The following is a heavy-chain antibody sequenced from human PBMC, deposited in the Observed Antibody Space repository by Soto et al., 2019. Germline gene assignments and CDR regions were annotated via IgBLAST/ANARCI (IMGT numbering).Heavy chain of an antibody. Sequence: SVKVSCKASGYTFTSYGISWVRQAPGQGLEWMGGIIPIFGTANYAQKFQGRVTITADKSTSTAYMELSSLRSEDAAVYYCARRRAGDFWSGYSPYGMDVWGQGTTVTVSS. CDR2: IIPIFGTA. V-gene: IGHV1-69*06. CDR1: GYTFTSYG. D-gene: IGHD3-3*01. CDR3: ARRRAGDFWSGYSPYGMDV. J-gene: IGHJ6*02.